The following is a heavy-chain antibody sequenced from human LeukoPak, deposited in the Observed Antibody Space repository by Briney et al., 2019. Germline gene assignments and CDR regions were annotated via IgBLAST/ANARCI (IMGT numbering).Heavy chain of an antibody. V-gene: IGHV3-30*03. CDR3: GRGPYSSSWYVFDY. CDR2: ISYDGSNK. CDR1: GYTFTSYG. J-gene: IGHJ4*02. Sequence: SCKASGYTFTSYGMHWVRQAPGKGLEWVAVISYDGSNKYYADSVKGRFTISRDNSKNTLYLQMNSLRAEDTAVYYCGRGPYSSSWYVFDYWGQGTLVTVSS. D-gene: IGHD6-13*01.